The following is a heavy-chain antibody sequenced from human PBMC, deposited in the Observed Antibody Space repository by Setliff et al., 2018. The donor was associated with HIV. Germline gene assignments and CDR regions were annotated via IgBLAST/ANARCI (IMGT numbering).Heavy chain of an antibody. V-gene: IGHV3-21*01. D-gene: IGHD2-15*01. CDR2: ISSSSSYI. CDR1: GFTFSSYS. Sequence: PGGSLRLSCAASGFTFSSYSMSWVRQAPGKGLEWVSSISSSSSYIYYADSVKGRFTISRDNAKNSLYLQMNSLRAEDTAVYYCAREDYSLYYYYYMDVWGKGTTVTVSS. J-gene: IGHJ6*03. CDR3: AREDYSLYYYYYMDV.